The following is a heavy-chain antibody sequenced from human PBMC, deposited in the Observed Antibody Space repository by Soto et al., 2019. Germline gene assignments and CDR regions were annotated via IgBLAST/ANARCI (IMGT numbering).Heavy chain of an antibody. Sequence: SETLSLTCAVYGGSFSGYYWSWIRQPPGKGLEWIGEINHSGSTNYNPSLKSRVTISVDTSKNQFSLKLSSVTAADTAVYYCARGPHVLRFLGSAVDIWGQGTMVTVS. CDR1: GGSFSGYY. J-gene: IGHJ3*02. CDR2: INHSGST. CDR3: ARGPHVLRFLGSAVDI. D-gene: IGHD3-3*01. V-gene: IGHV4-34*01.